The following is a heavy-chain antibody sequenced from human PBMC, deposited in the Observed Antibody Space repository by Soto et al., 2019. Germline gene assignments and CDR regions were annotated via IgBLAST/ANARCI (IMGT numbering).Heavy chain of an antibody. J-gene: IGHJ4*01. CDR1: GFTFNNFA. CDR3: TTGQERNSNWYAQFDS. V-gene: IGHV3-23*01. CDR2: ISGSGSNT. Sequence: EVQLMESGGALERPGGSLRLSCAASGFTFNNFAMIWVRQAPGKGLELVSAISGSGSNTYYPDSVKGGFTISRDNSKNIVSPQTSSLRVDDTAVYYCTTGQERNSNWYAQFDSWGHGTQVTFTS. D-gene: IGHD6-13*01.